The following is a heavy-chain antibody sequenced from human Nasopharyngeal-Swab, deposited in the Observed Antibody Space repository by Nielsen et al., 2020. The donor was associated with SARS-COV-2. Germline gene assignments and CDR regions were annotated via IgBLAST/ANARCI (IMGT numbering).Heavy chain of an antibody. D-gene: IGHD6-19*01. Sequence: GESLKISCAASGFTFSSYSMNWVRQAPGKGLEWVSSISSSSSYIYYADSVKGRFTISRDNAKNSLYLQVNSLRAEDTAVYYCARHSGWSFDYWGQGTLVTVSS. CDR2: ISSSSSYI. V-gene: IGHV3-21*01. CDR1: GFTFSSYS. J-gene: IGHJ4*02. CDR3: ARHSGWSFDY.